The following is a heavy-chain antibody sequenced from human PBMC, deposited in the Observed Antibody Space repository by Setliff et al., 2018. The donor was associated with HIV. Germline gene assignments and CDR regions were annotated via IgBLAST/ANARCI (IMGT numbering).Heavy chain of an antibody. CDR3: VREHAEYSSGFDY. V-gene: IGHV3-9*01. CDR2: ISSGSGHI. D-gene: IGHD6-19*01. J-gene: IGHJ4*02. CDR1: GFTFDDYA. Sequence: GGSLRLSCAASGFTFDDYAMHWVRQVPGKGLEWVSSISSGSGHIYYGDSVKDRLTTSRDNAKNSLYLQMNSLRPEDTALYHCVREHAEYSSGFDYWGQGTLVTVSS.